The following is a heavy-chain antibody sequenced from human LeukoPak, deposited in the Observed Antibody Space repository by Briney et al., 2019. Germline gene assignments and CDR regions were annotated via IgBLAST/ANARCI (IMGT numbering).Heavy chain of an antibody. CDR1: GFTFSSYA. Sequence: PGGSLRLSCAASGFTFSSYAMHWVRQAPGKGLEWVAVISYDGSNKYYADSVKGRFTISRDNSKNTLYLQMNSLRAEDTAVYYCARDVPAAAGWGYYYGMDVWGQGTTVTVSS. CDR2: ISYDGSNK. CDR3: ARDVPAAAGWGYYYGMDV. J-gene: IGHJ6*02. V-gene: IGHV3-30-3*01. D-gene: IGHD6-13*01.